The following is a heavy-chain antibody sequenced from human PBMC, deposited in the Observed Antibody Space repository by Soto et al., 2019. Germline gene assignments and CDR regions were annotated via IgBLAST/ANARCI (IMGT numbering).Heavy chain of an antibody. Sequence: VGPLTLSRAASGYTFCRYAPSRVRQAPGNGLEWVSAISGSGGSTYYADSVKGRFTIPRDNSKNTLYLQMNSLRAEDTAVYYCAKTGSYYYDTSGYYQCWGQGTRVTVSS. V-gene: IGHV3-23*01. J-gene: IGHJ4*02. CDR1: GYTFCRYA. CDR3: AKTGSYYYDTSGYYQC. D-gene: IGHD3-22*01. CDR2: ISGSGGST.